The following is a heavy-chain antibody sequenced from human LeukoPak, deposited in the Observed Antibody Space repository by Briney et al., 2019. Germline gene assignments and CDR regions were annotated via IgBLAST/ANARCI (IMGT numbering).Heavy chain of an antibody. Sequence: GGSLRLSCAASGFTFSSYGMHWVRQAPGKGLEWVAYIQYDGSNEQYADSVKGRFSISRDSSKNILYLQMNSLRAEDTAVYYCARGHTRITMLRGSRSAYYFDYWGQGTLVTVSS. D-gene: IGHD3-10*01. J-gene: IGHJ4*02. CDR3: ARGHTRITMLRGSRSAYYFDY. CDR1: GFTFSSYG. V-gene: IGHV3-30*02. CDR2: IQYDGSNE.